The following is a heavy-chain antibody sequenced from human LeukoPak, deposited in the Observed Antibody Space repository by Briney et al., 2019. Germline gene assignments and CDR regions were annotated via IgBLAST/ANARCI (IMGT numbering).Heavy chain of an antibody. CDR1: GFTFSSYA. J-gene: IGHJ5*01. Sequence: PGGSLRLSCAASGFTFSSYAMSWVRQAPGKGLEWVPAISGSGGSTYYADSVKGRFTISRDNSKNTLYLQMNSLRAEDTALYYCARLHLMLRFDTCGDRTLLTAS. V-gene: IGHV3-23*01. CDR3: ARLHLMLRFDT. D-gene: IGHD3-16*01. CDR2: ISGSGGST.